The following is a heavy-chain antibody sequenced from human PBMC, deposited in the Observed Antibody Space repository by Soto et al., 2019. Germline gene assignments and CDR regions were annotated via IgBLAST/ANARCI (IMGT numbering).Heavy chain of an antibody. Sequence: SETLSLTCTVSGGSISSGGYYWSLIRQHPGKGLEWIWYIYYSGSTYYNPSLKSRVTISVDTSKNQFSLKLSSVTAEDTAVYYCARYDTAMVNWFDPWGQGTLVPVYS. D-gene: IGHD5-18*01. CDR2: IYYSGST. CDR3: ARYDTAMVNWFDP. V-gene: IGHV4-31*03. CDR1: GGSISSGGYY. J-gene: IGHJ5*02.